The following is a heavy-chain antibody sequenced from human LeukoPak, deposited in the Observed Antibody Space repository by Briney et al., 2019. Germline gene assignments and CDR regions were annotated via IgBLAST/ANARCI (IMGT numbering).Heavy chain of an antibody. CDR3: AKDIGTSVSSLDY. CDR1: GFTFDDYA. Sequence: PGRSLRLSCAASGFTFDDYAMHWVRQAPGKGLEWVSGITWNSGSVGYADSVKGRFTISRDNAKNSLYLQMNSLRAEDTALYYCAKDIGTSVSSLDYWGQGTLVTVSS. V-gene: IGHV3-9*01. J-gene: IGHJ4*02. CDR2: ITWNSGSV. D-gene: IGHD3-10*01.